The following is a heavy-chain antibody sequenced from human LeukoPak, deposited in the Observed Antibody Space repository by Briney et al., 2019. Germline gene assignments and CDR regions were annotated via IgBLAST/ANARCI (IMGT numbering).Heavy chain of an antibody. CDR1: GYSFTSYW. CDR3: ARQVAAAGLPLNDY. Sequence: GESLKISCQGSGYSFTSYWIGWVRQLPGKGLEWMGIIYPGDSDTRYSPSFQGQVTISADKSISTAYLQWSSLKASDTAMYYCARQVAAAGLPLNDYWGQGTLVTVSS. J-gene: IGHJ4*02. D-gene: IGHD6-13*01. CDR2: IYPGDSDT. V-gene: IGHV5-51*01.